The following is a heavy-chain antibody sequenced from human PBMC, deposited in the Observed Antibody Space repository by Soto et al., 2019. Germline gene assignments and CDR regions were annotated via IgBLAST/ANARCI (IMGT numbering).Heavy chain of an antibody. CDR2: ISGSGGST. V-gene: IGHV3-23*01. Sequence: GGSLRLSCAASGFTFSSYAMSWVRQAPGKGLEWVSAISGSGGSTYYADSVKGRFTISGDNSKNTLYLQMNSLRAEDTAVYYCANSPGSSIAARTAHGMDVWGQGTTVTVSS. J-gene: IGHJ6*02. D-gene: IGHD6-6*01. CDR1: GFTFSSYA. CDR3: ANSPGSSIAARTAHGMDV.